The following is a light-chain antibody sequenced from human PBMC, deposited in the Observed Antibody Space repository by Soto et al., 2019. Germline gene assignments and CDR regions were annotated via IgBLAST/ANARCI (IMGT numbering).Light chain of an antibody. CDR3: QYYDSSLSGFVV. CDR1: SSNIGAGYD. Sequence: QAVVTQPPSVSGAPGQRVTISCTGSSSNIGAGYDVHWYQQLPGTAPKLLIYGNSNRPSGVPDRFSGSKSGTSASLAITGLQAEDEADYYCQYYDSSLSGFVVFGGGTQLTVL. V-gene: IGLV1-40*01. J-gene: IGLJ2*01. CDR2: GNS.